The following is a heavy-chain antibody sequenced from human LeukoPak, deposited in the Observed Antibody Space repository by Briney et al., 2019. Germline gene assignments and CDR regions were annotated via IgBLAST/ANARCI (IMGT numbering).Heavy chain of an antibody. Sequence: GTSLRLSCAASGFTFSRYAMNWVRQAPGKGLEWVSYINTDSSDIHYADSVEGRFTIPRDNARNTLYLQLSSLRAEDSGVYYCARDTFQPGLIDSWGQGTLVTVSS. CDR1: GFTFSRYA. CDR2: INTDSSDI. V-gene: IGHV3-21*05. J-gene: IGHJ4*02. D-gene: IGHD2-2*01. CDR3: ARDTFQPGLIDS.